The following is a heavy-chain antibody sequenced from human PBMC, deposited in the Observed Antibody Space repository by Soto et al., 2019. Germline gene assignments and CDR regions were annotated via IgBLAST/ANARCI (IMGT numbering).Heavy chain of an antibody. D-gene: IGHD3-3*01. J-gene: IGHJ6*02. V-gene: IGHV1-24*01. CDR3: ATVRATRFLDAGLRRNCMDV. CDR2: FDPEDGET. CDR1: GYTLTELS. Sequence: ASVKVSCKVSGYTLTELSMHWVRQAPGKGLEWMGGFDPEDGETIYAQKFQGRVTMTEDTSTDTAYMELSSLRSEDTAVYYCATVRATRFLDAGLRRNCMDVWGQGTTVTVSS.